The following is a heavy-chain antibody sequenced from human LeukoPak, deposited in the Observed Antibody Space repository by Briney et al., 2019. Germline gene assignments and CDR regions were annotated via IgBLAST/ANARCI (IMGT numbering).Heavy chain of an antibody. D-gene: IGHD3-3*01. J-gene: IGHJ4*02. CDR3: ARGFFGPFDY. V-gene: IGHV4-59*01. Sequence: PSETLSLTCTVSGGSISSYYWSWIRQPPGKGLEWIGYTYYSGSTNYNPSLKSRVAISVDTSKNQFSLKLSSVTAADTAVYYCARGFFGPFDYWGQGTLVTVSS. CDR1: GGSISSYY. CDR2: TYYSGST.